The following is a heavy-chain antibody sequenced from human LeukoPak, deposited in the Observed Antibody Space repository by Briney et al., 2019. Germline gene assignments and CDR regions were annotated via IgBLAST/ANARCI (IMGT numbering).Heavy chain of an antibody. D-gene: IGHD6-25*01. Sequence: PGGSLRLSCAASGFTFSSYTMNWVRQAPGKGLEWVSSISTSSSYIYYADSVKGRFTISRDNAKNSLSLQMNSLGAEDTAVYYCARERFDSSGSPLYYFDNWGQGTLVTVSS. CDR3: ARERFDSSGSPLYYFDN. CDR2: ISTSSSYI. CDR1: GFTFSSYT. J-gene: IGHJ4*02. V-gene: IGHV3-21*01.